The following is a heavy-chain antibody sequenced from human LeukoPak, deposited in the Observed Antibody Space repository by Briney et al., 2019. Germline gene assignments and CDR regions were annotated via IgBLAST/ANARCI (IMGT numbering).Heavy chain of an antibody. Sequence: GGSLRLSCAASGLTFSDYNMHWVRQTPGKELEWVSSFSNNINYIYYADSVKGRFTISRDNAKRSLYLQMNNLRAEDTAVYYCAELGITMIGGVWGKGTTVTISS. D-gene: IGHD3-10*02. J-gene: IGHJ6*04. V-gene: IGHV3-21*01. CDR3: AELGITMIGGV. CDR1: GLTFSDYN. CDR2: FSNNINYI.